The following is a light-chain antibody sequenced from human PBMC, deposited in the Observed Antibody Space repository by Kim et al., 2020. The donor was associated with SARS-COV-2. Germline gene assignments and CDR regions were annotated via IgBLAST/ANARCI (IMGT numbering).Light chain of an antibody. V-gene: IGLV3-1*01. J-gene: IGLJ2*01. Sequence: VSPGKTASITCSGDKLGDKYACWYQEKTGQSPVLVIYQDSKRPSGIPERFSGSNSGNTATLTNSGTQAMDEADYYCQAWDSSTVVFGGGTQLTVL. CDR2: QDS. CDR1: KLGDKY. CDR3: QAWDSSTVV.